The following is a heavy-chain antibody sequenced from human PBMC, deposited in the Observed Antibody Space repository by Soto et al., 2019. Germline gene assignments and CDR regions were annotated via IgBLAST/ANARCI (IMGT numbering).Heavy chain of an antibody. Sequence: QVRLQESGPGLVKPSETLSLTCTVSGGSVSSGTYYWTWILQPPGKGLEYIGYIYVSGGTNYNPSLKSRVTISIDTSKNQFSLKLSSVTAADTAVYYCARDLNYYCFDNWGQGILVTVSS. CDR1: GGSVSSGTYY. J-gene: IGHJ4*02. CDR3: ARDLNYYCFDN. D-gene: IGHD3-10*01. CDR2: IYVSGGT. V-gene: IGHV4-61*01.